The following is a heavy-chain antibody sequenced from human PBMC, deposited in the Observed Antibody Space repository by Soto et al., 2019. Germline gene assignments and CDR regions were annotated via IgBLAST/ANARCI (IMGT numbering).Heavy chain of an antibody. J-gene: IGHJ6*02. D-gene: IGHD3-16*01. Sequence: GGSLRLACGSSGFPFSCSAMRLVRQASGKGLEWVGRIRSKANSYATAYAASVKGRFTISRDDSKNTAYLQMNSLRAEDTAVYYCARDPYYYYGMDVWGQGTTVTVSS. CDR1: GFPFSCSA. CDR3: ARDPYYYYGMDV. V-gene: IGHV3-73*01. CDR2: IRSKANSYAT.